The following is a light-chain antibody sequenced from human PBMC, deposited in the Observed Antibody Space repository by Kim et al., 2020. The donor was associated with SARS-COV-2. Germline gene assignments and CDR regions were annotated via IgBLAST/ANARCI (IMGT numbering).Light chain of an antibody. J-gene: IGKJ1*01. V-gene: IGKV1-17*01. CDR2: GAS. CDR1: QGIRSD. Sequence: AALGDRVTITCRSSQGIRSDLGWYQQKPGRAPTRLIYGASTLESGVPSRFSGSGSGTEFTLTISSLQPEDFATYYFLQHHAYPRTFGQGTKVDIK. CDR3: LQHHAYPRT.